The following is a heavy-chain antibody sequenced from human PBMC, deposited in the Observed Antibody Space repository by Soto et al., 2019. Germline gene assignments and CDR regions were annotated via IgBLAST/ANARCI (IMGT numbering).Heavy chain of an antibody. CDR2: ISSTTNYI. Sequence: EVQLVESGGGLVKPGGSLRLSCAASGFIFTRYSMNWVRQAPGKGLEWVSSISSTTNYIYYGDSMKGRFTISRDNAKNSLYLETNSLRAEDTAVYYCARESEDLTSNFDYWGQGTLVTVSS. V-gene: IGHV3-21*06. CDR3: ARESEDLTSNFDY. CDR1: GFIFTRYS. J-gene: IGHJ4*02.